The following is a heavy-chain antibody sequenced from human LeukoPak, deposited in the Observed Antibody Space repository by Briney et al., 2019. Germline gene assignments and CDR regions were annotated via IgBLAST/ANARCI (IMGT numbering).Heavy chain of an antibody. CDR3: ARGPGIAAAGT. V-gene: IGHV1-3*01. CDR1: GYTFTSYD. Sequence: GASVKVSCKASGYTFTSYDINWVRQATGQRLEWMGWINAGNGNTKYSQKFQGRVTITRDTSASTAYMELSSLRSEDTAVYYCARGPGIAAAGTWGQGTLVTVSS. D-gene: IGHD6-13*01. J-gene: IGHJ4*02. CDR2: INAGNGNT.